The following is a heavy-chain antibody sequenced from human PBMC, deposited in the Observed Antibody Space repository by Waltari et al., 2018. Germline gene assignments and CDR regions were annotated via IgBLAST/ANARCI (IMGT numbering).Heavy chain of an antibody. D-gene: IGHD3-10*01. J-gene: IGHJ4*02. Sequence: EVQLVESGGALVQPGGSLRLSCAASGFTFSGYWMSWVRQAPGKGLEWVANIKDDGSEKYYVDSVKGRFTISRDNAKNSLYLQLNSLRAEDTAIYYRVNMVRRSSFDYWGQGTLVTVST. CDR3: VNMVRRSSFDY. CDR1: GFTFSGYW. V-gene: IGHV3-7*01. CDR2: IKDDGSEK.